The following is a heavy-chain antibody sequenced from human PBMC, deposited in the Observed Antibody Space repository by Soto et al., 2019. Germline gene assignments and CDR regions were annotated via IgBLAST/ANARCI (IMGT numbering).Heavy chain of an antibody. CDR2: IYYSGST. CDR3: ARGPPLGY. CDR1: GGSISSYY. J-gene: IGHJ4*02. Sequence: SETLSLTCTVSGGSISSYYWSWTRQPPGKGLEWIGYIYYSGSTNYNPSLKSRVTISVDRSKNQFSLKLSSVTAADTAVYYCARGPPLGYWGQGTLVTVSS. V-gene: IGHV4-59*12.